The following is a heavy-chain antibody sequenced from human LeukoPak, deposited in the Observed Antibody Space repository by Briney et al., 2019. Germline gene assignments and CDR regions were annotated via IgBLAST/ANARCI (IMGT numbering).Heavy chain of an antibody. CDR2: IYYSGST. D-gene: IGHD3-10*01. CDR3: ARTELGYAFDI. Sequence: PSETLSLTCTVSGGSISSYYWSWIRQPPGKGPEWIGYIYYSGSTNYNPSLKSRVTISVDTFKNQFSLKLSSVTAADTAVYYCARTELGYAFDIWGQGTMVTLSS. CDR1: GGSISSYY. V-gene: IGHV4-59*01. J-gene: IGHJ3*02.